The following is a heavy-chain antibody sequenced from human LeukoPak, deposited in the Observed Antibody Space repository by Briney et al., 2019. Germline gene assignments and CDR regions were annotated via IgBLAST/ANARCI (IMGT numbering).Heavy chain of an antibody. CDR2: IRQDGNEK. CDR1: GFTFSNHW. J-gene: IGHJ5*02. Sequence: SGGSLRLSCAASGFTFSNHWMSWVRQAPGKGLEWVANIRQDGNEKKYVDSVKGRFTISRDNAENTLYLQMNNLRAEDTALYYCAKAAYGDYVNWFDPWGQGTLVTVSS. D-gene: IGHD4-17*01. CDR3: AKAAYGDYVNWFDP. V-gene: IGHV3-7*03.